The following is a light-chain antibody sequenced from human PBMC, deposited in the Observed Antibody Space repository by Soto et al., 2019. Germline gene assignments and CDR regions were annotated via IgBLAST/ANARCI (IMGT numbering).Light chain of an antibody. V-gene: IGLV1-40*01. CDR3: QSYDNIQSGYVL. CDR1: SSNIGAGYD. CDR2: GNS. Sequence: QSVLTQPPSVSGAPGQRVTISCTGGSSNIGAGYDVHWYQQLPGTAPKLLIYGNSNRPSGVPARFSGSKSGPSASLAITGIQAEDEAAYYGQSYDNIQSGYVLFGGGAKLTVL. J-gene: IGLJ3*02.